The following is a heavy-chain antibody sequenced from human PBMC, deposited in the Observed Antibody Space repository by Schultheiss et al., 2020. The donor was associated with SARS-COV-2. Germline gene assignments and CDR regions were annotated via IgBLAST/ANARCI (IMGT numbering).Heavy chain of an antibody. D-gene: IGHD6-25*01. J-gene: IGHJ6*02. CDR2: INHSGST. CDR3: ARGPIAAGGDPYYYYGMDV. V-gene: IGHV4-34*01. Sequence: SETLSLTCAVYGGSFSGYYWSWIRQPPGKGLEWIGEINHSGSTNYNPSLKSRVTISVDTSKNQFSLKLSSVTAADTAVYYCARGPIAAGGDPYYYYGMDVWGQGTTVTVSS. CDR1: GGSFSGYY.